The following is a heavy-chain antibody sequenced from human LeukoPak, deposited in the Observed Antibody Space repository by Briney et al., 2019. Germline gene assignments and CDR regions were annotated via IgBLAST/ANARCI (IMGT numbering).Heavy chain of an antibody. J-gene: IGHJ3*02. Sequence: GGSLRLSCAASGFTVSSNYMSSVRQAPGKGLEWVAVIYSGGRTYYADSVKGRFTISRDNSKNTLYLQMNSLRAEDTAVYYCARGGDSSGYYDAFDIWGQGTMVTVSS. D-gene: IGHD3-22*01. V-gene: IGHV3-53*01. CDR2: IYSGGRT. CDR3: ARGGDSSGYYDAFDI. CDR1: GFTVSSNY.